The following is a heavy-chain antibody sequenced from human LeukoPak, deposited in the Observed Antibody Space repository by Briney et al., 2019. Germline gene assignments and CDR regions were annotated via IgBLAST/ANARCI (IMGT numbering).Heavy chain of an antibody. V-gene: IGHV5-51*01. D-gene: IGHD3-22*01. CDR3: ARPAYYDSSGYFDY. CDR2: IYPGDSDT. Sequence: HGGSLQISCQGSGYSFTSYWIGWVRQLPGKGLEWMGIIYPGDSDTRYSPSFQGQVTISADKSISTAYLQWSSLKASDTAMYYCARPAYYDSSGYFDYWGQGTLVTVSS. CDR1: GYSFTSYW. J-gene: IGHJ4*02.